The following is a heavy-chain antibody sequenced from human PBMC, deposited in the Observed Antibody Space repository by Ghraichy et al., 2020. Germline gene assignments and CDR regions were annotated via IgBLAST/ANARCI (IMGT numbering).Heavy chain of an antibody. Sequence: GSLRLSCTVSSGSISSSSYFWAWIRQPPGRGLEWIGSIFYTGSTYYNPSLKSRVTISVDTSKNQFALKLSPVTAADTAVYYCARHLHLLQLVDPLYYFHYWGQGTLVTVSS. V-gene: IGHV4-39*01. CDR1: SGSISSSSYF. CDR3: ARHLHLLQLVDPLYYFHY. D-gene: IGHD1-1*01. J-gene: IGHJ4*02. CDR2: IFYTGST.